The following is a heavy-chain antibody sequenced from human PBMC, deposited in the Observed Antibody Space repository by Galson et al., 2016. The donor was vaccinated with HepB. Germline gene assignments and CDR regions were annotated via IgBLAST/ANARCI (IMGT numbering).Heavy chain of an antibody. Sequence: SLRLSCAASGFTITSYGMTWSRQAPGKGVEWVSAISGSGVSINYADTVKGRFTISIDESKNTVYLQMNSLRDEDTAVYYCARSKIGNNFYYYYGMDVWGQGTPVTVSS. CDR1: GFTITSYG. J-gene: IGHJ6*02. CDR2: ISGSGVSI. V-gene: IGHV3-23*01. CDR3: ARSKIGNNFYYYYGMDV. D-gene: IGHD1-1*01.